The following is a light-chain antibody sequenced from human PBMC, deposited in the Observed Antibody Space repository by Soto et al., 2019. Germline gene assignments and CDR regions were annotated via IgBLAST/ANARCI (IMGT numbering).Light chain of an antibody. J-gene: IGLJ3*02. V-gene: IGLV1-40*01. CDR3: QSYDNSLRGV. CDR2: GNN. CDR1: SSNIGAGYD. Sequence: QSALTQPPSVSAAPGQRVTISCTGSSSNIGAGYDVHWYQQLPGTAPKLLIYGNNNRPSGVPDRFSGSKSGTSASLAIAGLQAEDEADYYCQSYDNSLRGVFGGGTKLTVL.